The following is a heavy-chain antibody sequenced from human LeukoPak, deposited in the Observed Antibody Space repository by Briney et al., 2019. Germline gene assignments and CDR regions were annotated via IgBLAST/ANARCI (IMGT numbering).Heavy chain of an antibody. CDR1: GGTFSSYA. CDR3: AREVVTMVRGAPFDYYYYGMDV. J-gene: IGHJ6*02. V-gene: IGHV1-69*01. CDR2: IIPIFGTA. D-gene: IGHD3-10*01. Sequence: ASVKVSCKASGGTFSSYAISWVRQAPGQGLEWMGGIIPIFGTANYAQKFQGRVTITADESTSTAYKELSSLRSEDTAVYYCAREVVTMVRGAPFDYYYYGMDVWGQGTTVTVSS.